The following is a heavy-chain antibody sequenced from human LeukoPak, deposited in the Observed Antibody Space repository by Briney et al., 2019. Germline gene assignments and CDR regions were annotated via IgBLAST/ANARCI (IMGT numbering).Heavy chain of an antibody. Sequence: SETLSLTCSVSGDSISSRNSYWCWIRQSPEKGLEWIRSMYYSGNTYYNPSLRSRVTMSVDTSNNQFSLKLSSVTAADTAAYYCARYPKSYSNSWIAFDIWGQGTMVTVSS. CDR2: MYYSGNT. D-gene: IGHD6-13*01. J-gene: IGHJ3*02. CDR3: ARYPKSYSNSWIAFDI. CDR1: GDSISSRNSY. V-gene: IGHV4-39*01.